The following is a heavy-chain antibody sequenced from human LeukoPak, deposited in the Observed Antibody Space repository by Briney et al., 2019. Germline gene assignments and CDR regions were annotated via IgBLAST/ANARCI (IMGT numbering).Heavy chain of an antibody. CDR2: ISGSGGST. D-gene: IGHD4-4*01. Sequence: GGSLRLSCAASGFTFSSYAMSWVRQAPGKGLEWVSAISGSGGSTYYADSVKGRFTISRDNSKNTLYLQMNSLRAEDTAVYYCAKDPVAPSGTVTTDFDYWGQGTLVTVSS. CDR1: GFTFSSYA. V-gene: IGHV3-23*01. J-gene: IGHJ4*02. CDR3: AKDPVAPSGTVTTDFDY.